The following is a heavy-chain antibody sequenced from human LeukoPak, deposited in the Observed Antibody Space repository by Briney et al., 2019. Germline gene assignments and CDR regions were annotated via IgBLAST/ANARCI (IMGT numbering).Heavy chain of an antibody. V-gene: IGHV3-66*01. CDR2: IYSAGST. D-gene: IGHD6-19*01. Sequence: GGSLRLSCAASGLTVSSNYMSWVRQAPGKGLEWVSFIYSAGSTYYADSVKGRFTISRDNSKNTLYLQMNSLRAEDTAVYYCARVLKGWYYFDYWGQGTLVTVSS. CDR1: GLTVSSNY. J-gene: IGHJ4*02. CDR3: ARVLKGWYYFDY.